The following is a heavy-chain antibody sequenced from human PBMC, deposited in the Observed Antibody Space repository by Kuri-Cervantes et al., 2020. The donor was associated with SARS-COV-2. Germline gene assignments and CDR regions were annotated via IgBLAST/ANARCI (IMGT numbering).Heavy chain of an antibody. J-gene: IGHJ4*02. CDR3: TTLIDY. CDR2: ISSSSSTI. CDR1: GFTFSAYT. V-gene: IGHV3-48*01. Sequence: GESLKISCVASGFTFSAYTLNWVRQAPGKGLEWVSYISSSSSTIYYADSVKGRFTISRDNAKNSPYLQMNSLRAEDTAVYYCTTLIDYWGQGALVTVSS.